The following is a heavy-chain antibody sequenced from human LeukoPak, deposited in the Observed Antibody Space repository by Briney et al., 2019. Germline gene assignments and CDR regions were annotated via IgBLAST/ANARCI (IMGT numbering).Heavy chain of an antibody. J-gene: IGHJ5*02. D-gene: IGHD5/OR15-5a*01. V-gene: IGHV1-8*03. CDR3: ARGGSVRRAPFDP. CDR1: GYTFTSYD. Sequence: ASVKVSCKASGYTFTSYDINWVRQATGQGLEWMGWMNPNSGDTGYAQKFQGRVTITRNTSISTAYMELSSLRSEDTAVYYCARGGSVRRAPFDPWGQGTLVTVSS. CDR2: MNPNSGDT.